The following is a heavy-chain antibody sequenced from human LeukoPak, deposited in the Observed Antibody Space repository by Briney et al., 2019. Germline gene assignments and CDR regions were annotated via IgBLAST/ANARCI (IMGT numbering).Heavy chain of an antibody. J-gene: IGHJ3*02. CDR2: IYPGDSDT. CDR1: GYSLTTYW. Sequence: GESLKISCKGSGYSLTTYWIGWVRQMPGKGLEWMGLIYPGDSDTRYSPSFRGQVTVTADKSISTAYLQWSSLKASDSAMYYCASGSGPKGAFDIWGQGTKVTVSS. CDR3: ASGSGPKGAFDI. D-gene: IGHD3-10*01. V-gene: IGHV5-51*01.